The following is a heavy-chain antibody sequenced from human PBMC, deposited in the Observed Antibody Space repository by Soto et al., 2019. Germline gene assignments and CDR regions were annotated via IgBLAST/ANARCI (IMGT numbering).Heavy chain of an antibody. CDR1: GGTFSRNT. J-gene: IGHJ4*02. Sequence: SVKVSCQASGGTFSRNTIRWVRQAPGQGLEWMGGIIPIFGTANYAQKFQGRVTITADESTSTAYMELSRLRSEDTAVYYCARQFHYDSSGYYYAYWGQGTLVTVSS. CDR2: IIPIFGTA. V-gene: IGHV1-69*13. D-gene: IGHD3-22*01. CDR3: ARQFHYDSSGYYYAY.